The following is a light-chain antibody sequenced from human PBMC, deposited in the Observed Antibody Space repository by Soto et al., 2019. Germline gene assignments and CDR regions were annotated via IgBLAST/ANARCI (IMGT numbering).Light chain of an antibody. J-gene: IGKJ4*01. CDR3: QQYGSFSPIT. CDR1: LSISNW. CDR2: DAS. Sequence: DIQMTQSPSTLSASVGDRVTITCRASLSISNWLAWYQQRPGIAPKLLIFDASILQSGVPSRFSGSGSGTEFTLSISRLQTDDFATYYCQQYGSFSPITFGGGTKVDNK. V-gene: IGKV1-5*01.